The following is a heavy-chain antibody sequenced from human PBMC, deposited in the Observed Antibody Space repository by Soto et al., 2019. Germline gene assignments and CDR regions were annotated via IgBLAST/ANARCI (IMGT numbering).Heavy chain of an antibody. J-gene: IGHJ2*01. CDR2: ISNSGNT. V-gene: IGHV4-59*01. Sequence: QVQLQESGPGLVKPSETLSLTCSVSGGLISNYYWSWIRQPPGEGLEWIGYISNSGNTNYNPSLRGRVTISVDTARKQVSLKLNFVTAADTAVYYCASPATYFNRWGRGTLVTVSS. CDR1: GGLISNYY. CDR3: ASPATYFNR.